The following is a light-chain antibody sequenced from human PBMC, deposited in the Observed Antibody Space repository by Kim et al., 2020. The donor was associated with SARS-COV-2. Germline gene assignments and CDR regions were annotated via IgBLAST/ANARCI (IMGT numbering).Light chain of an antibody. V-gene: IGKV3-20*01. CDR3: QQYGSSPWT. CDR1: QSGSSSY. CDR2: GAS. Sequence: SPGERATLSCRASQSGSSSYLAWYQQKSGQAPRLLIYGASSRATGIPDRFSGSGSGTDFTLTISRLEPEDFAVYYCQQYGSSPWTFGQGTKVDIK. J-gene: IGKJ1*01.